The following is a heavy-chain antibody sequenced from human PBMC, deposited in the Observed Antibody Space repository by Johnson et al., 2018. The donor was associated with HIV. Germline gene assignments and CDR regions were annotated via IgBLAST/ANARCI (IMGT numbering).Heavy chain of an antibody. D-gene: IGHD3-22*01. CDR2: IWYDGSNK. CDR1: GFTFSSYG. CDR3: ARDRPIAPFDI. V-gene: IGHV3-33*01. J-gene: IGHJ3*02. Sequence: QVQLVESGGGVVQPGRSLRLSCTASGFTFSSYGIHWVRQAPGKGLEWVALIWYDGSNKYYADSVKGRFTISRDNSKNTLYLQMNSLRAEDTAVYYCARDRPIAPFDIWGQGTMVTVSS.